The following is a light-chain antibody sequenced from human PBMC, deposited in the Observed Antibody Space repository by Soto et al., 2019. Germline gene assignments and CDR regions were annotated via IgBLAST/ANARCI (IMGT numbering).Light chain of an antibody. CDR2: AAS. CDR3: QKYNSAPPGFT. Sequence: DIQMTPSPSSLSASVGDRVTITCRASQGISNYLAWYQQKPGKVPKLLFYAASTLQSGVPSRFSGSGSGTDFTLTISSLQPEDVASYYCQKYNSAPPGFTFGPGTKVDIK. V-gene: IGKV1-27*01. CDR1: QGISNY. J-gene: IGKJ3*01.